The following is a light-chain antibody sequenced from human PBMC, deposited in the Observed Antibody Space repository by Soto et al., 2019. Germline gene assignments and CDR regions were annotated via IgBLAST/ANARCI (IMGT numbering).Light chain of an antibody. CDR1: SSNIGAGYD. V-gene: IGLV1-40*01. J-gene: IGLJ3*02. Sequence: QPVLTQPPSVSGAPGQRVTISCTGSSSNIGAGYDVHWYQQHPGAAPKLLIYGNNNRPSGVPDRISGSKSGTSASLAITGLQAEDEADYYCQSYDSSLSGVVFGGGTKLTVL. CDR3: QSYDSSLSGVV. CDR2: GNN.